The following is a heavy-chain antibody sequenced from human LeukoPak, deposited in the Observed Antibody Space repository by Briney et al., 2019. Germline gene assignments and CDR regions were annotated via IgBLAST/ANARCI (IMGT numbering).Heavy chain of an antibody. D-gene: IGHD5-12*01. CDR3: ARGLYRGYDPSNFDY. V-gene: IGHV3-43*02. CDR1: GFTFDDYA. J-gene: IGHJ4*02. Sequence: GGSLRLSCAASGFTFDDYAMHWVRQPPGKGLEWVSLISGDGGSTYYADSVKGRFTISRDNSKNSLYLQMNSLRTEDTPLYYCARGLYRGYDPSNFDYWGEGTLVSVSS. CDR2: ISGDGGST.